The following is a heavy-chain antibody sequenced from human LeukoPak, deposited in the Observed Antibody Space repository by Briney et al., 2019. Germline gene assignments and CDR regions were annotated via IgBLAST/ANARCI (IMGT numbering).Heavy chain of an antibody. V-gene: IGHV3-7*01. CDR2: IKQDGSEK. J-gene: IGHJ4*02. CDR3: ARERADGGPPVAWDY. CDR1: GFTFSSYW. Sequence: PGGSLRLSCAASGFTFSSYWMSWVRQAPGKGLEWVANIKQDGSEKYYVNSVKGRFTISRDNAKNSLYLQMNSLRAEDTAVYYCARERADGGPPVAWDYWGQGTLVTVSS. D-gene: IGHD4-23*01.